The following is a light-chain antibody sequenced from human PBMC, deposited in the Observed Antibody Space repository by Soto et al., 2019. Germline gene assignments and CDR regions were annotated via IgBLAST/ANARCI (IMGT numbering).Light chain of an antibody. J-gene: IGLJ2*01. V-gene: IGLV1-40*01. CDR2: GNS. CDR1: XXXXXPGYD. Sequence: QSVLTQPPSVXGXPXXXXXXXXXXXXXXXXPGYDVHWYQQLPGTAPKLLIYGNSNRPSGVPDRFSGSKSGTSASLAITGLQAEDEADYYCQSYDSSLSGHVVFGGGTKLTVL. CDR3: QSYDSSLSGHVV.